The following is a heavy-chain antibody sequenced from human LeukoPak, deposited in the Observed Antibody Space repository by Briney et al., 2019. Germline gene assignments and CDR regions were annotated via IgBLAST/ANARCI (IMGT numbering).Heavy chain of an antibody. Sequence: GGSLRLSCAASGFTVSSNYMSWVRQAPGKGLEWVSVIYSGGSTYYADSVKGRFTITRDTSKNSLYLQMNSLRDEDTAVYYCATRAASGTGFDYWGQGTLVTVSS. V-gene: IGHV3-53*01. J-gene: IGHJ4*02. CDR2: IYSGGST. D-gene: IGHD6-13*01. CDR3: ATRAASGTGFDY. CDR1: GFTVSSNY.